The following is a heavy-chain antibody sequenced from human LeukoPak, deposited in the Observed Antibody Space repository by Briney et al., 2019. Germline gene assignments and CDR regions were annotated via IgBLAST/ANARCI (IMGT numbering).Heavy chain of an antibody. CDR2: IRFDGSNK. Sequence: GGSLRLSCASSGFIFSNYGMQWVRQAPGKGLEWVTFIRFDGSNKFYADSVKGRFTISIDNPKNTLYLQMNSLRADDTAVYYCAKDFATTGRYPHGSASTWGQGTLVTVSS. CDR3: AKDFATTGRYPHGSAST. CDR1: GFIFSNYG. V-gene: IGHV3-30*02. J-gene: IGHJ4*02. D-gene: IGHD3-10*01.